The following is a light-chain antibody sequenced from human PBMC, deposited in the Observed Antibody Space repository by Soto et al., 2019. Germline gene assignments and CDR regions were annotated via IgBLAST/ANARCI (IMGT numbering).Light chain of an antibody. J-gene: IGKJ1*01. CDR3: QQYHIYQA. V-gene: IGKV1-5*03. CDR1: QSISSW. CDR2: QTS. Sequence: DIQMTQSPSTLSASVGDRVTITCRASQSISSWLAWYQQKPGKAPKVLIHQTSILLSGVPSRFSGSGSETEFSLTINGLQPDDSATYFCQQYHIYQAFGQGTKVEI.